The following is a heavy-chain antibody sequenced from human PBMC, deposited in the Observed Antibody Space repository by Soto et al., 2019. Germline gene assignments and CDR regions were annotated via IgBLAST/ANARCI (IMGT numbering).Heavy chain of an antibody. J-gene: IGHJ5*02. D-gene: IGHD4-17*01. CDR2: MNPNSGNT. V-gene: IGHV1-8*01. CDR1: GYTFTSYD. Sequence: QVQLVQSGAEVKKPGASVKVSCKASGYTFTSYDINWVRQATGQGLVWMGWMNPNSGNTGYAQKFQGIVTMTRNTAISTAYMLLSSLRSEDMAVYYCARGGVEATVTRKSGGPYNWFDPWGQGTLVTASS. CDR3: ARGGVEATVTRKSGGPYNWFDP.